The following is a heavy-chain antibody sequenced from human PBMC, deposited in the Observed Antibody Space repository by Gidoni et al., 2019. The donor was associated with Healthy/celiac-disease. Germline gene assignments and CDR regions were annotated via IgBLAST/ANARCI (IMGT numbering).Heavy chain of an antibody. J-gene: IGHJ4*02. V-gene: IGHV3-30*18. Sequence: QVQLVESGGDVVQPGRSLRLSCAASGFTFSSYGMHWVRQAPGKGLEWVAVISYDGSNKYYADSVKGRFTISRDNSKNTLYLQMNSLRAEDTAVYYCAKDQMRDWGQGTLVTVSS. CDR3: AKDQMRD. CDR1: GFTFSSYG. CDR2: ISYDGSNK.